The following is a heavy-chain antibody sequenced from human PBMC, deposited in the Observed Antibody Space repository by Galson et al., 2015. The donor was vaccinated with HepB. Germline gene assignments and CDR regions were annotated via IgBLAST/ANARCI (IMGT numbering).Heavy chain of an antibody. Sequence: SVKVSCKASGGTFSSYAISWVRQAPGQGLEWMGGIIPIFGTANYAQKFQGRVTITADESTSTAYMELSSLRSEDTAVYYCARTGIVVVTAAIGGFFDYWGQGTLVTVSS. J-gene: IGHJ4*02. CDR1: GGTFSSYA. V-gene: IGHV1-69*13. D-gene: IGHD2-2*01. CDR3: ARTGIVVVTAAIGGFFDY. CDR2: IIPIFGTA.